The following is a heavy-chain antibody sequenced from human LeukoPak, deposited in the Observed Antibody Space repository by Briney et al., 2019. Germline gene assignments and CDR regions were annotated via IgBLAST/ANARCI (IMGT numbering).Heavy chain of an antibody. CDR1: GFAVSSNH. Sequence: GGSLRLSCAASGFAVSSNHMNWVRQAPRKGLEWVSVIFNGGSTYYADSVKGRFTISRDNSKNTLYLQMNSLRAEDTAVYYCAKADRTMGAIDYWGQGTLVTVSS. CDR3: AKADRTMGAIDY. D-gene: IGHD1-26*01. J-gene: IGHJ4*02. CDR2: IFNGGST. V-gene: IGHV3-53*05.